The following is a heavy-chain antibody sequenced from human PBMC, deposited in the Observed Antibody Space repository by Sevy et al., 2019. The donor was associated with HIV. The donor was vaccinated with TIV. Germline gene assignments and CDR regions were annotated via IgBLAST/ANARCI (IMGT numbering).Heavy chain of an antibody. CDR2: ISYDGRNE. J-gene: IGHJ5*02. CDR1: GFTFSSFG. Sequence: GGSLRLSCAASGFTFSSFGIHWVRQAPGKGLEWMALISYDGRNEFYADSVKGRFTISRDNSKNTVYLQMNSLRAEDTAVYYCDIHGYDDDAPWGQGTLVTVSS. V-gene: IGHV3-30*03. D-gene: IGHD5-12*01. CDR3: DIHGYDDDAP.